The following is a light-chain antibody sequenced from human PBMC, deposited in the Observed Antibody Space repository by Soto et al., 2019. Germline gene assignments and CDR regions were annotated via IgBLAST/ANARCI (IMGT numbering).Light chain of an antibody. Sequence: EIVLTQPPGPLSVSPGDRVTLSCRASQTVNNNSLAWYQQKPGQAPRLLIYGASTPATGTPARFSGSGSGTHFTLTVSRLEPEDFAVYYCQQYGGAEPWTFGPGTKVDMK. CDR2: GAS. V-gene: IGKV3-20*01. J-gene: IGKJ1*01. CDR3: QQYGGAEPWT. CDR1: QTVNNNS.